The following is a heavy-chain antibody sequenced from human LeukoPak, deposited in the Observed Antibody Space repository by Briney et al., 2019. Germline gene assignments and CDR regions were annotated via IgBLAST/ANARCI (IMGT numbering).Heavy chain of an antibody. D-gene: IGHD2-21*02. J-gene: IGHJ5*02. CDR1: GGSISSGGYY. Sequence: PSETLSLTCTVSGGSISSGGYYWSWIRQPPGKGLEWIGYIYHSGSTYYNPSLKSRVTISVDRSKNQFSLKLSSVTAADTAVYYCARGNVEVVTPNWFDPWGQGTLVTVSS. CDR3: ARGNVEVVTPNWFDP. V-gene: IGHV4-30-2*01. CDR2: IYHSGST.